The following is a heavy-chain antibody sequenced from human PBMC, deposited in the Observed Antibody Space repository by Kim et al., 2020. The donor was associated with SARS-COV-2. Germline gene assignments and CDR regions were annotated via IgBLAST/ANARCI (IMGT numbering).Heavy chain of an antibody. Sequence: GGSLRLSCAASGFTFSSYGMHWVRQAPGKGLEWVAVISYDGSNKYYADSVKGRFTISRDNSKNTLYLQMNSLRAEDTAVYYCARDRHDYGDYIANWFDPWGQGTLVTVSS. V-gene: IGHV3-33*05. CDR1: GFTFSSYG. CDR2: ISYDGSNK. J-gene: IGHJ5*02. CDR3: ARDRHDYGDYIANWFDP. D-gene: IGHD4-17*01.